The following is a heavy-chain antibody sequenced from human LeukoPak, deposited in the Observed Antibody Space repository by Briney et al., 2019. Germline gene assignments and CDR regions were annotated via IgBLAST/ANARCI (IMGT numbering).Heavy chain of an antibody. CDR3: VREGGTSSWYFRGFDY. CDR2: INPDGSST. CDR1: GFTFSTYW. Sequence: GRSLRLSCAASGFTFSTYWMHWVRQVPGKGLVWVSRINPDGSSTHYADSVRGRFTISRDNAKNTLYVQMNTLRAEDTAMYYCVREGGTSSWYFRGFDYWGQGTLVTVSS. J-gene: IGHJ4*02. D-gene: IGHD6-13*01. V-gene: IGHV3-74*01.